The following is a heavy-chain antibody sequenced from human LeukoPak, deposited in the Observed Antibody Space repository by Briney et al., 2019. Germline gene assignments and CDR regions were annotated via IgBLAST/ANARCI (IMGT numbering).Heavy chain of an antibody. Sequence: PSQTLSLTCTVSGGSISSSSYYWGWIRQPPGKGLEWFVSIYYSGSTYYLPSLKSRVTISVDTSKNQFSLKLSSVTAADTAVYYCARHPRGAARPGYYYYYYMDVWGKGTTVTVSS. J-gene: IGHJ6*03. V-gene: IGHV4-39*01. CDR1: GGSISSSSYY. CDR3: ARHPRGAARPGYYYYYYMDV. D-gene: IGHD6-6*01. CDR2: IYYSGST.